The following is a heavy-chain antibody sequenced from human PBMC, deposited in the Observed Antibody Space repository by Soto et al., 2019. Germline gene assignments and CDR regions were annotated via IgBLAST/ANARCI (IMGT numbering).Heavy chain of an antibody. CDR3: ARPVTTAFGSQIYCYYYGMDV. CDR2: IYYSGST. Sequence: SETLSLTCTVSGGSISSGGYYWSWIRQHPGKGLEWIGYIYYSGSTYYNPSLKSRVTISVDTSKNQFSLKLSSVTAADTAVYYCARPVTTAFGSQIYCYYYGMDVWGQGTTVT. D-gene: IGHD4-17*01. V-gene: IGHV4-31*03. CDR1: GGSISSGGYY. J-gene: IGHJ6*02.